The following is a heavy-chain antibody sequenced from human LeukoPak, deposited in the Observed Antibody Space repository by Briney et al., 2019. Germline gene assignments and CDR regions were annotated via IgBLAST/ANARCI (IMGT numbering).Heavy chain of an antibody. J-gene: IGHJ4*02. V-gene: IGHV4-39*01. CDR3: ASPSIAAAGIDY. Sequence: SETLSLTCTVSGGSISSSSYYWGWIRQPPGKGLEWIGSIYYSGSTYYNPSPKSRVTISVDTSKNQFSLKLSSVTAADTAVYYCASPSIAAAGIDYWGQGTLVTVSS. D-gene: IGHD6-13*01. CDR1: GGSISSSSYY. CDR2: IYYSGST.